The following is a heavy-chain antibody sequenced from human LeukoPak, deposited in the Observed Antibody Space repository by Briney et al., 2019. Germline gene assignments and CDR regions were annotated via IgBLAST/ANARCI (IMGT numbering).Heavy chain of an antibody. Sequence: ASVKVSCKASGGTFSSYAISWVRQAPGQGLEWMGGIIPIFGTANYAQKFQGRVTITTDESTSTAYMELSSLRSEDTAVYYCASWREGEWELPFDYWGQGTLVTVSS. CDR3: ASWREGEWELPFDY. V-gene: IGHV1-69*05. CDR1: GGTFSSYA. CDR2: IIPIFGTA. J-gene: IGHJ4*02. D-gene: IGHD1-26*01.